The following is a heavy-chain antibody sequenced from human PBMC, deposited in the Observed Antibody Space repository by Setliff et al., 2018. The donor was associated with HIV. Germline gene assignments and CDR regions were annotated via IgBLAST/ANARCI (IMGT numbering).Heavy chain of an antibody. CDR2: VYYSGTT. V-gene: IGHV4-39*07. CDR3: AKGPFEDGAPSPYYYFYGMDV. CDR1: GGSISSSIYY. J-gene: IGHJ6*02. Sequence: SETLSLTCTVSGGSISSSIYYWGWIRQPPGKGLEWIGSVYYSGTTYYNPSLKSRVTISVDTSKNQFSLKLSSVTADDTAVYYCAKGPFEDGAPSPYYYFYGMDVWGQGTTVTVSS. D-gene: IGHD2-8*01.